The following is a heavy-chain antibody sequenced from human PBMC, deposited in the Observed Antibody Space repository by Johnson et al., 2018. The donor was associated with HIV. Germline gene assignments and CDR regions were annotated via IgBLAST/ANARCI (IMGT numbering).Heavy chain of an antibody. Sequence: QVQLVESGGGVVQPGRSLRLSCAASGFTFSSYGMHWVRQAPGKGLEWVAVIWYDGSNKYYADSVKGRFTISRDNSKNTLYLQMNSLRAEDTAVYYCARERITGTTRAFDIWGQGTMVTVSS. D-gene: IGHD1-7*01. J-gene: IGHJ3*02. CDR3: ARERITGTTRAFDI. CDR1: GFTFSSYG. V-gene: IGHV3-33*01. CDR2: IWYDGSNK.